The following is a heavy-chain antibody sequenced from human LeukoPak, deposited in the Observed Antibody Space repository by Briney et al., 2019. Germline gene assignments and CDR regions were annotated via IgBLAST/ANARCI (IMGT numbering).Heavy chain of an antibody. V-gene: IGHV3-30-3*01. J-gene: IGHJ4*02. CDR1: GFTFSSYA. CDR3: ARLQSRGLFDY. CDR2: ISYDGSNK. D-gene: IGHD5-24*01. Sequence: GGSLRLSWAASGFTFSSYAMHWVRQAPGKGLEWVAVISYDGSNKYYADSVKGRFTISRDNSKNTLYLQMNSLRAEDTAVYYCARLQSRGLFDYWGQGTLVTVSS.